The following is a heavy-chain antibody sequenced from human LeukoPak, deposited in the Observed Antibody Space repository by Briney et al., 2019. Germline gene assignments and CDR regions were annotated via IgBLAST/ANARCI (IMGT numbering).Heavy chain of an antibody. J-gene: IGHJ4*02. CDR3: ARAGDLELRNSFDY. D-gene: IGHD1-7*01. V-gene: IGHV3-21*01. Sequence: GGSLRLSCAASGFTFSSYAMSWVRQAPGKGLKWVSSISSSSSYIYYADSVKGRFTISRDNAKNSLYLQMNSLRAEDTAVYYCARAGDLELRNSFDYWGQGTLVTVSS. CDR1: GFTFSSYA. CDR2: ISSSSSYI.